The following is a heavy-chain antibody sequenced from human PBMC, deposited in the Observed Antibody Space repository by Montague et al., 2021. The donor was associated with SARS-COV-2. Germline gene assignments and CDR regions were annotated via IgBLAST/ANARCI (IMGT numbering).Heavy chain of an antibody. V-gene: IGHV3-48*04. J-gene: IGHJ1*01. CDR3: ADYGDTEPFQH. D-gene: IGHD4-17*01. CDR1: GFTFGSYS. CDR2: ISRCSRTI. Sequence: SLRLSCAASGFTFGSYSMNWVRQAPGKGLEWVSYISRCSRTIYYADSVKGRITNSRDNAKNSLYLQMNSLRAEDTAVYYCADYGDTEPFQHWGQGTLVTVSS.